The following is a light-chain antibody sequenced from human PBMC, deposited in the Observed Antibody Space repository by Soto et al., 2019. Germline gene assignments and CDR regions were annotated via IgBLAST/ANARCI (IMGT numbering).Light chain of an antibody. Sequence: QSALTQPASVSGSPGQSITISCTGTSSDVGGYDYVSWYQHHPGKAPKHMIYDVSNRPSGVSNRFSGSKSGNTASLTISGLQAEDEADYYCSSYTSSSLYVFGTGTKLTVL. CDR2: DVS. CDR3: SSYTSSSLYV. CDR1: SSDVGGYDY. J-gene: IGLJ1*01. V-gene: IGLV2-14*03.